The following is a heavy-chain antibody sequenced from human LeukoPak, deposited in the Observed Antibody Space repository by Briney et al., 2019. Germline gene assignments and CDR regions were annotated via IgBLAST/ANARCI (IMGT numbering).Heavy chain of an antibody. CDR1: GFTFGSYA. J-gene: IGHJ4*02. CDR3: ARPSINDYGDFGY. D-gene: IGHD4-17*01. CDR2: ITGSGDST. V-gene: IGHV3-23*01. Sequence: GGSLRLSCADSGFTFGSYAMSWVRQAPGKGLEWVSTITGSGDSTYYADSVKGRFAISRDNSKNSLYLQMNSLRAEDTAVYYCARPSINDYGDFGYWGQGTLVTVSS.